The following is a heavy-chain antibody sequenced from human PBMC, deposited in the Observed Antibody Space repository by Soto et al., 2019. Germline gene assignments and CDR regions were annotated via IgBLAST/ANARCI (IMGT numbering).Heavy chain of an antibody. CDR3: ATNPQESAY. D-gene: IGHD3-10*01. V-gene: IGHV3-30*03. CDR2: ISYDGSNK. CDR1: GSTFSSYG. J-gene: IGHJ4*02. Sequence: GGSLRLSCAASGSTFSSYGMHWVRQAPGKGLEWVAVISYDGSNKYYADSVKGRFTISRDNSKNTLYLQMNSLRAEDTAVYYCATNPQESAYWGQGTLVTVSS.